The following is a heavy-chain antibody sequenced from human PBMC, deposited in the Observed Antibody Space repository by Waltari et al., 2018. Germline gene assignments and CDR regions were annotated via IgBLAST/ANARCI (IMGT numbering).Heavy chain of an antibody. CDR3: ATTGDLYYENSRYGLLGY. CDR1: GYSFHDSY. D-gene: IGHD3-22*01. J-gene: IGHJ4*02. CDR2: INPNNGDT. Sequence: QVQLVQSGAEVKKPGASVTVSCKASGYSFHDSYIYWVRQAPGQGLDWMGRINPNNGDTAYAQRFQGSVTMTRDTSISTAYMELSSLTSDDTAVYYCATTGDLYYENSRYGLLGYWGQGTRVTVSS. V-gene: IGHV1-2*06.